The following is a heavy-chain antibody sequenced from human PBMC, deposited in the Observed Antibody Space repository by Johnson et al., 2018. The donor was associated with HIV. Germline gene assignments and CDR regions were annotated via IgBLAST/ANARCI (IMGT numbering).Heavy chain of an antibody. CDR2: IRYDGSNK. CDR3: AKDRRVCYVWGSYRTSDAFDI. CDR1: GFTVSSNY. V-gene: IGHV3-30*02. Sequence: QVQLVESGGGLIQPGGSLRLSCAASGFTVSSNYMSWVRQAPGKGLEWVAFIRYDGSNKSYADSVKGRFTISRDNSKNTLYLQMNSLRAEDTAVYYCAKDRRVCYVWGSYRTSDAFDIWGQGTMVTVSS. D-gene: IGHD3-16*02. J-gene: IGHJ3*02.